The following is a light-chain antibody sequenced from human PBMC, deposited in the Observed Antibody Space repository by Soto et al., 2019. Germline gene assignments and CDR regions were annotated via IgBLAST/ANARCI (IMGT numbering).Light chain of an antibody. CDR1: QSISDT. J-gene: IGKJ1*01. Sequence: IVMTQSPATLSVSTGERATLSCRASQSISDTLAWYQQKPGQALRLLIYGASSRATGIPDRFSGSGSGTDFTLTISRLEPEDFAVYYCQQYMTFGQGTKVDIK. CDR2: GAS. CDR3: QQYMT. V-gene: IGKV3-20*01.